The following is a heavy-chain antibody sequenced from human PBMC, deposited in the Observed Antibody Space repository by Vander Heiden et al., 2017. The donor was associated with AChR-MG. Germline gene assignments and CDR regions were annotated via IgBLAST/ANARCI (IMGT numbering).Heavy chain of an antibody. CDR3: ARGLQGGWGCFDQ. V-gene: IGHV3-7*01. Sequence: EVLLVESGGGLVQPGGSLRLSCAASEFTFSSQCMSCVRHATGKGLEWVANLNQDGSDIYYVESVKGRFTISRDNAKNSLYLQMNSLRVEDTAVYYCARGLQGGWGCFDQWGQGTLVTVSS. J-gene: IGHJ4*02. D-gene: IGHD6-19*01. CDR2: LNQDGSDI. CDR1: EFTFSSQC.